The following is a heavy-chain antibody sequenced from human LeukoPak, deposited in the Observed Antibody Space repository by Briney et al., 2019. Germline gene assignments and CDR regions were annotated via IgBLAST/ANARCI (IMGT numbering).Heavy chain of an antibody. V-gene: IGHV4-59*11. CDR1: GGSFIGLF. CDR2: IYYSGST. J-gene: IGHJ3*02. D-gene: IGHD2-2*01. CDR3: ARANLGCSSTSCYYAAFDI. Sequence: PSETLSLTCTVSGGSFIGLFWSWIRQPPGQGLVWIRYIYYSGSTNYNPSLKSRVIISVDTSKNQFSLKLRSVTAADTAVYYGARANLGCSSTSCYYAAFDIWGQGTMVTVSS.